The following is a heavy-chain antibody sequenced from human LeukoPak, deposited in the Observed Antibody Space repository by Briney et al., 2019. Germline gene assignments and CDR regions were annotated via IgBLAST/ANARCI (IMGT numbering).Heavy chain of an antibody. J-gene: IGHJ4*02. CDR2: ISTDSSHI. CDR1: GFTFNSYS. D-gene: IGHD3-10*02. CDR3: ARGSVRGIISF. Sequence: AGGSLRLSCAASGFTFNSYSMLWVGQAPGKGLEWVSSISTDSSHIFYVDSVKGRFTTSRDNAQNSLYLQMDSLRAEDTAMYYCARGSVRGIISFWGRGTRVTVSS. V-gene: IGHV3-21*01.